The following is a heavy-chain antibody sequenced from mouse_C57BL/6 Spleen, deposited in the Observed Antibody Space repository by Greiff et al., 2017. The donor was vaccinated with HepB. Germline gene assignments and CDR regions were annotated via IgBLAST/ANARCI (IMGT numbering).Heavy chain of an antibody. CDR1: GYTFTSYW. CDR2: INPSSGYT. J-gene: IGHJ1*03. CDR3: ARDYGSSYRYFDV. D-gene: IGHD1-1*01. V-gene: IGHV1-7*01. Sequence: VQLQQSGAELAKPGASVKLSCKASGYTFTSYWMHWVKQRPGQGLEWIGYINPSSGYTKYNQKFKDKATLTADKSSSTAYMQLSSLTYEDSAFYYCARDYGSSYRYFDVWGTRTTVTVSS.